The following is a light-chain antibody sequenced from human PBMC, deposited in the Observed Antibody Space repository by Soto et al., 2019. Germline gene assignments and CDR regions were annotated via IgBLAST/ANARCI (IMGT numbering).Light chain of an antibody. Sequence: QSVLTQPPSVSAAPGQKVTISCSGSSSNIGYNYVSWYQQLPGTAPKLLIYDNNKRPSGIPDRFSGSKSGTSATLGITGLQAGDEADYYCGTWKSSLSDVVFGGGTKLTVL. CDR3: GTWKSSLSDVV. J-gene: IGLJ2*01. CDR1: SSNIGYNY. CDR2: DNN. V-gene: IGLV1-51*01.